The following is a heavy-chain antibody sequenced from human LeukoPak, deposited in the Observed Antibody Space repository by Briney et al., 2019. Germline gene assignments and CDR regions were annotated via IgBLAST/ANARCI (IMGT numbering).Heavy chain of an antibody. V-gene: IGHV1-18*01. CDR1: GYTFTNYG. CDR2: ISAYNGKT. J-gene: IGHJ2*01. CDR3: ARDVALTATFFAL. Sequence: AAVKGSCKASGYTFTNYGISWVRQAPGQGVEWMGWISAYNGKTDYVQNLQGRVTMTTDTSTNTAYTDLRSLRSDDTAVYYCARDVALTATFFALWGRGTLVTVSS. D-gene: IGHD6-25*01.